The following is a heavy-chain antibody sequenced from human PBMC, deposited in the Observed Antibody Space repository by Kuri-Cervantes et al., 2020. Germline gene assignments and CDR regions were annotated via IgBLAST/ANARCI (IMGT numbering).Heavy chain of an antibody. J-gene: IGHJ3*01. CDR2: ISYDGSNK. Sequence: SLKISCAASGFTFSSYAMHWVRQAPGKGLEWVAVISYDGSNKYYADSVKGRFTISRDNFKNTLYLQMNSLRAEDTAVYYCARDKTVAAALDVWVQGTMVTVSS. V-gene: IGHV3-30*07. CDR3: ARDKTVAAALDV. D-gene: IGHD6-19*01. CDR1: GFTFSSYA.